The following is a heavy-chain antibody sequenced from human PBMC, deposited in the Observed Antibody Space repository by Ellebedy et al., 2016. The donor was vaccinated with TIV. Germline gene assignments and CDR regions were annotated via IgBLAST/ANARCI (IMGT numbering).Heavy chain of an antibody. Sequence: GESLKISCAASGFTFSNNAMSSVRPAPGKGLEWISAITNSGTSTYYADSVKGRYTISRDNSKNTLYLQMDSLRAEDTAIYHCASDPWGVGPAFDIWGQGTMVTVSS. CDR1: GFTFSNNA. J-gene: IGHJ3*02. CDR2: ITNSGTST. V-gene: IGHV3-23*01. CDR3: ASDPWGVGPAFDI. D-gene: IGHD1-26*01.